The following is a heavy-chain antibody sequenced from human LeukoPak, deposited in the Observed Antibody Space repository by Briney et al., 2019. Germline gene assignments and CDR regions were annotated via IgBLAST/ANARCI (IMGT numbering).Heavy chain of an antibody. CDR2: INHSGST. Sequence: SETLSLTCAVYGGSFSGYYWSWIRQPPGKGLEWIGEINHSGSTNYNPSLKSRVTISVDTSKNQFSLKLSSVTAADTAVYYCARPFNGYWGQGTLVTVSS. J-gene: IGHJ4*02. V-gene: IGHV4-34*01. CDR3: ARPFNGY. D-gene: IGHD2-8*01. CDR1: GGSFSGYY.